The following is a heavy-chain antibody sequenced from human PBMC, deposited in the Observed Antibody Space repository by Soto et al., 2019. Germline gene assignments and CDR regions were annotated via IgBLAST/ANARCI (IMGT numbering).Heavy chain of an antibody. Sequence: PGGSLRLSCAASGFTFSSYWMHWVRQGPGKGLVWISRINSDGSSTSYADSVKGRFTISRDNAKNTLYLQMNSLRVEDTAVYYCARDLWRIAAAGRTYYYYYGMDVWGQGTTVTVS. D-gene: IGHD6-13*01. J-gene: IGHJ6*02. CDR2: INSDGSST. CDR1: GFTFSSYW. CDR3: ARDLWRIAAAGRTYYYYYGMDV. V-gene: IGHV3-74*01.